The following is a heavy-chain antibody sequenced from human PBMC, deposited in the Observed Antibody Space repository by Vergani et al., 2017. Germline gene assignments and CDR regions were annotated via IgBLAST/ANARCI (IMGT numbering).Heavy chain of an antibody. CDR2: IIPIFGTA. CDR1: GGTFSSYA. CDR3: ARVPLSNSGSYRLYYYYYRXV. V-gene: IGHV1-69*01. Sequence: QVQLVQSGAEVKKPGSSVKVSCKASGGTFSSYAISWVRQAPGQGLEWMGGIIPIFGTANYAQKFQGRVTITADESTSTAYMELSSLRAEATAVYYCARVPLSNSGSYRLYYYYYRXVWGRGP. J-gene: IGHJ6*03. D-gene: IGHD1-26*01.